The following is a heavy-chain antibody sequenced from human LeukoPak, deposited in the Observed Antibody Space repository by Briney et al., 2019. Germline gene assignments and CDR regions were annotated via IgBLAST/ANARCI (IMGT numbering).Heavy chain of an antibody. D-gene: IGHD4/OR15-4a*01. Sequence: PGGSLRLSCAASGFTFTNYGMNWVRQAPGKGLEWVAFIRYDGNHKKYADSVKGRFTISRDNSKNTLYLEMSSLRAEDTAVYYCAKVQMWLADYYYFDYWGQGTLVTVSS. CDR3: AKVQMWLADYYYFDY. CDR1: GFTFTNYG. CDR2: IRYDGNHK. J-gene: IGHJ4*02. V-gene: IGHV3-30*02.